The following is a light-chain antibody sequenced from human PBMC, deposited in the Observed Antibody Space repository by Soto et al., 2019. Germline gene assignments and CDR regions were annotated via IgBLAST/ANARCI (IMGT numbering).Light chain of an antibody. Sequence: QSALTQPASVSGSPGQSITISCPGTSSAVGASNHVSWYHQLPGKAPKLMIHDVSDRPSAVSNRFSGSKSGNTASLTISGLQAEYEADYYCCSSTTSATYVFGTGTKLTV. CDR2: DVS. V-gene: IGLV2-14*03. CDR1: SSAVGASNH. J-gene: IGLJ1*01. CDR3: CSSTTSATYV.